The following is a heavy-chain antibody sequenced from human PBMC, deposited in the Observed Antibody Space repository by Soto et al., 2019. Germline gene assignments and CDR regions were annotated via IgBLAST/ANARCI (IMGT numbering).Heavy chain of an antibody. Sequence: EVQLVESGGGLVQPGGSLRLSCAASEFTFSGRSVHWVRQAPGKGLVWVSGIDKVGTDSTYADSVTGRFTGSRDNAKNTVYLQMNSLGVEDMAVSYCARGWFGPDVWGKGTTVTVSS. CDR1: EFTFSGRS. J-gene: IGHJ6*03. V-gene: IGHV3-74*01. CDR2: IDKVGTDS. CDR3: ARGWFGPDV. D-gene: IGHD3-10*01.